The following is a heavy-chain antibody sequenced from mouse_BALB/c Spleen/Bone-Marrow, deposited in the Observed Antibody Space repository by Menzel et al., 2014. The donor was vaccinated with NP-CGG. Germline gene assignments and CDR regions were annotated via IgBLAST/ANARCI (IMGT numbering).Heavy chain of an antibody. V-gene: IGHV1-80*01. CDR2: IYPGDGDT. D-gene: IGHD2-14*01. CDR1: GYAFSSYW. CDR3: ARWYRDPHFAMDY. J-gene: IGHJ4*01. Sequence: QVQLQQSGAELVRPGSSVKISCKASGYAFSSYWMNWVKQRPGQGLEWIGQIYPGDGDTNYNGNFKDKATLTVDRSSSPAFMQLSSLTSEDSAVYFCARWYRDPHFAMDYWGPGTSVTVSS.